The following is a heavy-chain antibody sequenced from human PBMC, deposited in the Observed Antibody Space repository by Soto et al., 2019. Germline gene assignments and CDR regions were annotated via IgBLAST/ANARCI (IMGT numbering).Heavy chain of an antibody. Sequence: PGESLKISCKGSGYSFNSYWIAWVRQMPGKGLEWMGIIYPGDSDTRYSPSFQGQVTISADKSISTAYLQWSSLKASDTAMYYCVRQVKGGYSSSWFDPWGQGTLVTVSS. CDR2: IYPGDSDT. CDR1: GYSFNSYW. CDR3: VRQVKGGYSSSWFDP. J-gene: IGHJ5*02. V-gene: IGHV5-51*01. D-gene: IGHD6-13*01.